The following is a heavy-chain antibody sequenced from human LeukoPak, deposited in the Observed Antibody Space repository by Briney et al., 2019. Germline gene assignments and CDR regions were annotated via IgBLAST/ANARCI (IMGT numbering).Heavy chain of an antibody. CDR1: GFTLSSHG. V-gene: IGHV3-33*01. Sequence: GGSLRLSCAASGFTLSSHGMHWVRQAPGKGLEWVSIIWYDGSDEYYADSVKGRFTISRDNSKNTLYLQMNSLRAEDTAVYYCARDGGYHSSGPFDYWGQRTLVTVSS. CDR2: IWYDGSDE. CDR3: ARDGGYHSSGPFDY. D-gene: IGHD3-22*01. J-gene: IGHJ4*02.